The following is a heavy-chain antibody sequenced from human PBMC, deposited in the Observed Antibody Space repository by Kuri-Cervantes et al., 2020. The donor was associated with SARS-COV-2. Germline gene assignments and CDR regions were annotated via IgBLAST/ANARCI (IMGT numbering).Heavy chain of an antibody. D-gene: IGHD7-27*01. CDR2: ISYDGSNK. J-gene: IGHJ6*02. Sequence: GGSLRLSCAASGFTFSSYAMHWVRQAPGKGLEWVAVISYDGSNKYYAESVRGRFTISRDNSKNSLYLQMNSLRAEDTAVYYCARSHAVGKTSYFALDVWGQGTTVTVSS. CDR1: GFTFSSYA. V-gene: IGHV3-30-3*01. CDR3: ARSHAVGKTSYFALDV.